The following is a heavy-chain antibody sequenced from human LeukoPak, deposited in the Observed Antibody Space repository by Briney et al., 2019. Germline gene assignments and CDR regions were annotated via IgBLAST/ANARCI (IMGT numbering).Heavy chain of an antibody. CDR3: ARDGASHAFDI. CDR1: GFTFSSYS. V-gene: IGHV3-48*02. J-gene: IGHJ3*02. Sequence: GGSLRLSCAASGFTFSSYSMNWVRQAPGKGLEWVSYISTGSDTRLYADSVKGRFTISRDDADNSVYLQMNSLRDEDTAVYYCARDGASHAFDIWGQGTMVTVSS. CDR2: ISTGSDTR. D-gene: IGHD2-2*01.